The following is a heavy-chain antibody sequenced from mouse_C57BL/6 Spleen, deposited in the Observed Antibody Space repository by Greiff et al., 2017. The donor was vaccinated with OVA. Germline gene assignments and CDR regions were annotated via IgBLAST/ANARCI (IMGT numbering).Heavy chain of an antibody. J-gene: IGHJ3*01. V-gene: IGHV1-18*01. Sequence: EVKLQESGPELVKPGASVKIPCKASGYTFTDYNMDWVKQSHGKSLEWIGDINPNNGGTIYNQKFKGKATLTVDKSSSTAYMELRSLTSEDTAVYYCARSGYPYGSSYGFAYWGQGTLVTVSA. CDR2: INPNNGGT. CDR3: ARSGYPYGSSYGFAY. CDR1: GYTFTDYN. D-gene: IGHD1-1*01.